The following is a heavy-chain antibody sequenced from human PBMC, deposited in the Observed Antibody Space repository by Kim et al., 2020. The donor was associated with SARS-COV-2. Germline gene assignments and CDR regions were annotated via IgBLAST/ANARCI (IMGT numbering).Heavy chain of an antibody. J-gene: IGHJ5*02. CDR1: GFTFSSYG. CDR3: AKDSGLAAAGPQGWFDP. Sequence: GGSLRLSCAASGFTFSSYGMHWVRQAPGKGLEWVAVISYDGSNKYYADSVKGRFTISRDNSKNTLYLQMNSLRAEDTAVYYCAKDSGLAAAGPQGWFDPWGQRNLVTVSS. CDR2: ISYDGSNK. D-gene: IGHD6-13*01. V-gene: IGHV3-30*18.